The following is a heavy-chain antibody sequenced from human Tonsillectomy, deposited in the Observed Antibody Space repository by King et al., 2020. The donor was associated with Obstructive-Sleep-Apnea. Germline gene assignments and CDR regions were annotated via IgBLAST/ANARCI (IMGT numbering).Heavy chain of an antibody. J-gene: IGHJ5*02. CDR2: IRSKAYGGTT. V-gene: IGHV3-49*03. CDR1: GLTFGDDA. Sequence: VQLVESGGGLVQPGRSLRLSCTASGLTFGDDAMSWFCQAPGKGLEWLGFIRSKAYGGTTEYAASFRGRITISRDDSKSIVYLQMKSLKTEDTAVYYCSRLVAVAGVIGKGWFDPWGQGTLVTVSS. CDR3: SRLVAVAGVIGKGWFDP. D-gene: IGHD6-19*01.